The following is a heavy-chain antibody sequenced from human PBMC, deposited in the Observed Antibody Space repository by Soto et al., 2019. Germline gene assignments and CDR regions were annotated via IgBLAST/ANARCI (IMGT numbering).Heavy chain of an antibody. J-gene: IGHJ4*02. D-gene: IGHD3-22*01. CDR2: IYTSGST. Sequence: QVQLQESGPGLVKPSETLSLTCTVSGGSISSYYWSWIRQPAGKGLEWIGRIYTSGSTNYNPSLMRRVTMSVDTANNQFSLTLVPVTAADTAVYYCASGRPHEGYYYDSSGYYWFDYGGQGTLVIVSS. CDR1: GGSISSYY. V-gene: IGHV4-4*07. CDR3: ASGRPHEGYYYDSSGYYWFDY.